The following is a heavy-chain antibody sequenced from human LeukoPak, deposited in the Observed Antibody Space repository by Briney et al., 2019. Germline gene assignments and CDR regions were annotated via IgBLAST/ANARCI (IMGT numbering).Heavy chain of an antibody. CDR2: INHSGST. CDR3: ARILGRRSGWYLGRSYYYYYYGMDV. J-gene: IGHJ6*02. CDR1: GFTFSDYY. V-gene: IGHV4-34*01. Sequence: GSLRLSCAASGFTFSDYYMSWIRQPPGKGLEWIGEINHSGSTNYNPSLKSRVTISVDTSKNQFSLKLSSVTAADTAVYYCARILGRRSGWYLGRSYYYYYYGMDVWGQGTTVTVSS. D-gene: IGHD6-19*01.